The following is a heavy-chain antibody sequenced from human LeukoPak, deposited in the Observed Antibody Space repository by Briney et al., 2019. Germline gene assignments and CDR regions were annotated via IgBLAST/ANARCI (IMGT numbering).Heavy chain of an antibody. D-gene: IGHD4-17*01. CDR3: ARVNGDYFSGEYYFDY. CDR1: GFTFSSYS. J-gene: IGHJ4*02. CDR2: ISSSSSTI. Sequence: GGSLRLSCAASGFTFSSYSMNWVRQAPGKGLEWVPYISSSSSTIYYAESVKGRFTISRDNAKNSLYLQMNSLRDEDTAVYYCARVNGDYFSGEYYFDYWGQGTLVTVSS. V-gene: IGHV3-48*02.